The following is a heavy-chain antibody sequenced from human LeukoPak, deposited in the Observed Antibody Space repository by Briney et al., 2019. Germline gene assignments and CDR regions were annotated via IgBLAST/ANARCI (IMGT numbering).Heavy chain of an antibody. D-gene: IGHD2-2*01. J-gene: IGHJ6*03. V-gene: IGHV1-69*05. CDR3: ARAGVPAAQGGNYYYYYSMDV. Sequence: GSSVKVSCKASGGTFSSYAISWVRQAPGQGLEWMGGIIPIFGTANYAQKFQGRVTITTDESTRTAYMELSSLRSEDTAVYYCARAGVPAAQGGNYYYYYSMDVWGKGTTVTVSS. CDR2: IIPIFGTA. CDR1: GGTFSSYA.